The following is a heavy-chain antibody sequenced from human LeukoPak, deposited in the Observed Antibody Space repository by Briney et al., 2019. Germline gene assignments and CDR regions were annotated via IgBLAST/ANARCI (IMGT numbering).Heavy chain of an antibody. V-gene: IGHV3-48*03. CDR1: GFTFSSYE. D-gene: IGHD6-13*01. J-gene: IGHJ4*02. Sequence: PGGSLRLSCAASGFTFSSYEMNWVRQAPGKGLEWVSYISSSGSTIYYADSVKGRFTISRDNAKNSLYLQMNSLRAEDTAVYYCARDYERRGSSSVDYWGQGTLVTVSS. CDR3: ARDYERRGSSSVDY. CDR2: ISSSGSTI.